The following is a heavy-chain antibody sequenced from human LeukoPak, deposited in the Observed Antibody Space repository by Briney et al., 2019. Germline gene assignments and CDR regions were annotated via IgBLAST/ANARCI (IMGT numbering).Heavy chain of an antibody. V-gene: IGHV3-23*01. J-gene: IGHJ4*02. CDR2: ISGSGGT. CDR3: AKDDDSSGYYVIDY. Sequence: GGSLRLSCAASGFSFSTYSMSWVRQAPGKGLEWVSDISGSGGTYYAESVKGRFTISRDNSKNTLYLQMNSLRAEDTAVYYCAKDDDSSGYYVIDYWGQGTLVTVSS. D-gene: IGHD3-22*01. CDR1: GFSFSTYS.